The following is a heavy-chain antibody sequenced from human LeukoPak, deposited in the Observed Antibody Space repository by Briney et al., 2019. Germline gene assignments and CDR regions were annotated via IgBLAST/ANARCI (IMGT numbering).Heavy chain of an antibody. CDR3: ARDQDSSSWEWYYYYGMDV. D-gene: IGHD6-13*01. V-gene: IGHV3-33*01. Sequence: GGSLRLSCAASGFTFSTYAIHWVRQAPGKGLEWVAVIWYDGSDKYYADSVKGRFTISRDNAKNSLYLQMNSLRAEDTAVYYCARDQDSSSWEWYYYYGMDVWGQGTTVTVSS. J-gene: IGHJ6*02. CDR2: IWYDGSDK. CDR1: GFTFSTYA.